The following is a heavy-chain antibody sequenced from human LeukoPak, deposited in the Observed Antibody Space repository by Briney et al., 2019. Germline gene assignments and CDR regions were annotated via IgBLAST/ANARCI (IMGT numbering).Heavy chain of an antibody. Sequence: ASVKVSCKASGYTFTSYGISWVRQAPGQGLEWMGWISAYNGNTNYAQKLQGRVTMTTDTSTSTAYMELRSLRSDDTAVYYCARGGAGSAYYGWDFFRFDYWGQGTLVTVSS. J-gene: IGHJ4*02. CDR3: ARGGAGSAYYGWDFFRFDY. CDR2: ISAYNGNT. CDR1: GYTFTSYG. V-gene: IGHV1-18*01. D-gene: IGHD4-17*01.